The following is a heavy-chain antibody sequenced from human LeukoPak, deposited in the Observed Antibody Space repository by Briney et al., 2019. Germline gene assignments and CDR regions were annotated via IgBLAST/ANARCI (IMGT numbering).Heavy chain of an antibody. CDR3: ARTTEAHSWQTRYYSYYMDV. CDR2: INHSGST. CDR1: GGSFSGYY. Sequence: KPSETLSLTCAVYGGSFSGYYWSWIRQPPGKGLEWIGEINHSGSTNYNPSLKSRITISVDTSKNQFSLKLISVTAADTAVYYCARTTEAHSWQTRYYSYYMDVWGKGTTVTVSS. J-gene: IGHJ6*03. V-gene: IGHV4-34*01. D-gene: IGHD6-13*01.